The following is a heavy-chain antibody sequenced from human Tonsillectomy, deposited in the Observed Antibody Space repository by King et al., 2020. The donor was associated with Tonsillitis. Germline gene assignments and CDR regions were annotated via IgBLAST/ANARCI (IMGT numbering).Heavy chain of an antibody. CDR3: ARDSRRRIAVAAETFDV. CDR2: ISDDGSND. Sequence: VQLVEAGGGVVQPGGSVRLSCAASGFTFWNHAMHWVRQAPGKGLEWVAVISDDGSNDFYAHSVKGRFTISRDNSKMYLQMNSLRPEDTAVYYCARDSRRRIAVAAETFDVWGQGALVIVSS. V-gene: IGHV3-30*01. CDR1: GFTFWNHA. J-gene: IGHJ4*02. D-gene: IGHD6-19*01.